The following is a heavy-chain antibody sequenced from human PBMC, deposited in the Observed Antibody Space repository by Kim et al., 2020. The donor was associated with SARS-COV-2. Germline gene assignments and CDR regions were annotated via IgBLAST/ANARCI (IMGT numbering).Heavy chain of an antibody. V-gene: IGHV1-3*01. J-gene: IGHJ4*02. CDR3: ARARFGEAFDY. Sequence: TKYLQKFQGRVTITRDTTASTAYMELSSLRSEDTAVYYCARARFGEAFDYWGQGTLVTVSS. D-gene: IGHD3-10*01. CDR2: T.